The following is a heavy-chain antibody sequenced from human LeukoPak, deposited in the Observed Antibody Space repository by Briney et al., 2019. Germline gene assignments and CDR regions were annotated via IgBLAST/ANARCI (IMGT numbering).Heavy chain of an antibody. D-gene: IGHD3-16*01. Sequence: GASVKVSCKASGYTFTGYYMHWVRQAPGQGLERMGWINPNSGGTNYAQKFQGRVTMTRDTSIASSYMELTGLESDDTAVYYCARGRRILGGPENAGDFFDFWGQGSLVTVSS. CDR3: ARGRRILGGPENAGDFFDF. V-gene: IGHV1-2*02. J-gene: IGHJ4*01. CDR2: INPNSGGT. CDR1: GYTFTGYY.